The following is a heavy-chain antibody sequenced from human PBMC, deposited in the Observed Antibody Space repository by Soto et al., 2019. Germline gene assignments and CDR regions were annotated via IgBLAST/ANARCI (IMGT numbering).Heavy chain of an antibody. CDR2: INADNGNT. Sequence: QVQLVQSGVEVKKPGASVKGSCKASGYSFTSYAIHWVRQAPGQRLEWMGWINADNGNTKYSQKFQGRVTITRDTSATTAYMEVSSLRSEDTAVYYCARVAWGDYYYMDVWGKGTTVTVSS. D-gene: IGHD3-16*01. CDR1: GYSFTSYA. V-gene: IGHV1-3*01. J-gene: IGHJ6*03. CDR3: ARVAWGDYYYMDV.